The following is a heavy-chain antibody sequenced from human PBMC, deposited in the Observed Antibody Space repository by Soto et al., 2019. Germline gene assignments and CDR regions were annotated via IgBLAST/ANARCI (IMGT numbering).Heavy chain of an antibody. CDR3: ARVRGYSGYDGFDY. D-gene: IGHD5-12*01. J-gene: IGHJ4*02. Sequence: QVQLVESGGGVVQPGRSLRLSCAASGFTFSSYAVHWVRQAPGKGLEWVAVISYDGTNKYYADSVKGRFTISRDNSNNTLYLQMNSLRADDTAVYFCARVRGYSGYDGFDYCGQGTLVTVSS. CDR2: ISYDGTNK. CDR1: GFTFSSYA. V-gene: IGHV3-30-3*01.